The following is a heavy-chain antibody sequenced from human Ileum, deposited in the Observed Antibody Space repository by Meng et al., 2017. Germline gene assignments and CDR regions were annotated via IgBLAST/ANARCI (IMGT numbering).Heavy chain of an antibody. CDR2: LYTSGIT. Sequence: VQRQEPGPGLVKPSETLSLTCTVSGGSISGYFWSWIRQPAGKGLEWIGRLYTSGITNYNPSLKSRVTMSVDTSKSQFSLNLTSVTAADTAIYYCAREKQQLGFDSWGQGTLVTVSS. CDR1: GGSISGYF. V-gene: IGHV4-4*07. D-gene: IGHD1-1*01. CDR3: AREKQQLGFDS. J-gene: IGHJ4*02.